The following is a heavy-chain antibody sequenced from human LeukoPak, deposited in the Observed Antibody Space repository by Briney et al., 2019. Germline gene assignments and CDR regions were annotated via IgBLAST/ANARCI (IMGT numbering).Heavy chain of an antibody. J-gene: IGHJ5*02. Sequence: SETLSLTCTVSGGSISSGDYYWSWIRQPPGKGLEWIGYIYYSGSTYYNPSLKSRVTISVDTSKIQFSLKLSSVTAADTAVYYCASLYDFWSGYSNWFDPWGQGTLVTVSS. CDR2: IYYSGST. V-gene: IGHV4-30-4*01. D-gene: IGHD3-3*01. CDR3: ASLYDFWSGYSNWFDP. CDR1: GGSISSGDYY.